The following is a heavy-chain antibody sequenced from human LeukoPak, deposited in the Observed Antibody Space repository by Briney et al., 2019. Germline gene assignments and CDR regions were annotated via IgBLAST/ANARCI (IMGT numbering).Heavy chain of an antibody. CDR3: AKRGYSSGWQFDY. J-gene: IGHJ4*02. Sequence: GGSLRLSCAASGFTFTSYAMSWVRQAPGKGLEWVTLIRGSGGSTYYADSVKGRFIISRDNSKNTLSLQMNSLRAEDTAVYYCAKRGYSSGWQFDYWAQGTLVTVSS. V-gene: IGHV3-23*01. CDR2: IRGSGGST. D-gene: IGHD6-19*01. CDR1: GFTFTSYA.